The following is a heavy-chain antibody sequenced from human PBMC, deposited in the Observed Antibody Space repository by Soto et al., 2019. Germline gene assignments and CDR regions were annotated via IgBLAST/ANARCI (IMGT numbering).Heavy chain of an antibody. CDR1: DFSFTHHA. Sequence: GGSLRLSCVAPDFSFTHHAMTWVRLPPGKGLQWVAALSHDGGNIYYRDSVRGRFTISRDNSKNTLYLQMHSLKAEDTAVYFCAKQMGTWVDNDIDFWGQGTQVTVSS. CDR2: LSHDGGNI. D-gene: IGHD1-1*01. J-gene: IGHJ4*02. V-gene: IGHV3-23*01. CDR3: AKQMGTWVDNDIDF.